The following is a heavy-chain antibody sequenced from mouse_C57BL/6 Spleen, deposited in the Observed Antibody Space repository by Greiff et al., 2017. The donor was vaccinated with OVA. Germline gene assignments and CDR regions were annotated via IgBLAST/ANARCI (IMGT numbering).Heavy chain of an antibody. V-gene: IGHV6-3*01. D-gene: IGHD2-5*01. J-gene: IGHJ4*01. CDR2: IRLKSDNYAT. CDR1: GFTFSNYW. CDR3: TPYYSIYYAMDY. Sequence: DVMLVESGGGLVQPGGSMKLSCVASGFTFSNYWMNWVRQSPEKWLEWVAQIRLKSDNYATHYAESVKGRFTISRDDSKSSVYLQMNNLRAEDTGIYYCTPYYSIYYAMDYWGQGTSVTVSS.